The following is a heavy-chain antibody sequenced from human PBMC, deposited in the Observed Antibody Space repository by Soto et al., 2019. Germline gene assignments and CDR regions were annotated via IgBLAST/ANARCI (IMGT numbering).Heavy chain of an antibody. J-gene: IGHJ6*02. CDR1: GLTFSTYS. CDR2: ISSRSDI. D-gene: IGHD2-2*02. Sequence: AGSLRLSCVGSGLTFSTYSINWIRQAPGKGLEWVSSISSRSDIYYADSVKGRFTISRDNAKNSVSLQMNSLRAEDTAVYYCAREYTAWPLAYGLDVWGQGTTVTVSS. V-gene: IGHV3-21*01. CDR3: AREYTAWPLAYGLDV.